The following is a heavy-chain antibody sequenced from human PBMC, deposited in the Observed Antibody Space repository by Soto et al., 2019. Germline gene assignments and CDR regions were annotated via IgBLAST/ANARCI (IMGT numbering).Heavy chain of an antibody. CDR2: ISGSGGST. V-gene: IGHV3-23*01. CDR3: AKGRHCSSTSCLSYYYYMDV. J-gene: IGHJ6*03. Sequence: GGSLRLSCAASGFTFSSYAMSWVRQAPGKGLEWVSAISGSGGSTYYADSVKGRFTISRDNSKNTLYLQMNSLRAEDTAVYYCAKGRHCSSTSCLSYYYYMDVWGKGTTVTVSS. CDR1: GFTFSSYA. D-gene: IGHD2-2*01.